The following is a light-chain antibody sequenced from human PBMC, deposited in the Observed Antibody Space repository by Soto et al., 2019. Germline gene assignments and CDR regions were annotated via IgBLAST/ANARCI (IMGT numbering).Light chain of an antibody. V-gene: IGKV3-11*01. CDR2: DVS. J-gene: IGKJ1*01. CDR1: QSVSSY. Sequence: EIVLTQSPATLSLSPGVRANLSCRASQSVSSYLAWYQQKPGQAPRLLMYDVSNRATGIPASFRGSGSGTDFTLTITSIEPEDFAVDYCQQRSSWPRTFGQGTKVDTK. CDR3: QQRSSWPRT.